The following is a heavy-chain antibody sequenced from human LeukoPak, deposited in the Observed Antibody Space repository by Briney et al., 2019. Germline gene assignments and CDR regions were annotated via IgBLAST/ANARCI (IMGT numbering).Heavy chain of an antibody. CDR3: TRVPAIVAAFWFDP. CDR1: GFTFGGYG. Sequence: GGSLRLSCAASGFTFGGYGMNWVRQAPGKGLEWVGFIRGEAYGEATEYAATVKGSFTISRDDSKNIAYLQMNSLKTEDTAVYYCTRVPAIVAAFWFDPWGQGTLVTVSS. V-gene: IGHV3-49*04. D-gene: IGHD1-26*01. J-gene: IGHJ5*02. CDR2: IRGEAYGEAT.